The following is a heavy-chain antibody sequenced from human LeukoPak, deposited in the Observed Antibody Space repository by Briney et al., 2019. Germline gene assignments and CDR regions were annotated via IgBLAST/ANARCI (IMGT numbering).Heavy chain of an antibody. D-gene: IGHD2-15*01. V-gene: IGHV4-4*07. CDR3: AREACSSGSCDAFDI. Sequence: SETLSLTCTVSGGSISSYYWSWIRQPAGKGLEWIGRIYTSGSTNYNPSLKSRVTMSVDTSKNQFSLKVSSVTAADTAVYYCAREACSSGSCDAFDIWGQGTMVTVSS. CDR2: IYTSGST. CDR1: GGSISSYY. J-gene: IGHJ3*02.